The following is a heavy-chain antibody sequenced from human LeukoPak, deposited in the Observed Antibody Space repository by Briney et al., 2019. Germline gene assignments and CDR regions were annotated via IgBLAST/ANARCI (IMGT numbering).Heavy chain of an antibody. CDR2: IYLSGST. J-gene: IGHJ4*02. Sequence: PPETLSLTCAVSGYSISSGYYWGWIRQPPGKGLEWIGRIYLSGSTYYNPSLKSRVTISVDTSKNQFSLKLSSVTAADTAVYYCARQGGGRITIFGVVIPFDYWGQGTLVTVSS. V-gene: IGHV4-38-2*01. D-gene: IGHD3-3*01. CDR3: ARQGGGRITIFGVVIPFDY. CDR1: GYSISSGYY.